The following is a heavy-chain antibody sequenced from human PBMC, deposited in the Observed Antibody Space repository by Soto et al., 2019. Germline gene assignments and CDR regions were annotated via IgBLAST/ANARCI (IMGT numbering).Heavy chain of an antibody. J-gene: IGHJ4*02. CDR2: ISGSGGST. V-gene: IGHV3-23*01. Sequence: VGSLRLSCADSGFTFSSYAMSWVRQAPGKGLEWVSAISGSGGSTYYADSVKGRFTISRDNSKNTLYLQMNSLRAEDTAVYYCAKRGYISSFDYWGQGTLVTVSS. CDR3: AKRGYISSFDY. D-gene: IGHD3-16*02. CDR1: GFTFSSYA.